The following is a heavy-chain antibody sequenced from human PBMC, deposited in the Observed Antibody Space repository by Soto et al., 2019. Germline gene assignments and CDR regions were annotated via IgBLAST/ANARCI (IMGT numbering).Heavy chain of an antibody. CDR3: ARGSGLRFLDCLLRSWHAFDS. D-gene: IGHD3-3*01. CDR2: IIPIFGTA. J-gene: IGHJ3*02. Sequence: SVKVSCKASGGTFSSYAISCVRLAPGQGLEWMGGIIPIFGTANYAQKFQGRVTITADESTSTAYMELSSLRSEDTAVYYCARGSGLRFLDCLLRSWHAFDSWGQGTMVTV. CDR1: GGTFSSYA. V-gene: IGHV1-69*13.